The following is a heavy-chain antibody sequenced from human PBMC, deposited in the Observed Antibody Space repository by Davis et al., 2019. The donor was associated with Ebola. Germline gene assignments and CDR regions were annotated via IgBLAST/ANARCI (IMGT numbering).Heavy chain of an antibody. D-gene: IGHD3-9*01. CDR2: INSDGSST. CDR1: GFTFSSYW. Sequence: GESLKISCAASGFTFSSYWMHWVRQAPGKGLVWVSRINSDGSSTSYADSVKGRFTISRDNAKNTLYLQMNSLRAEDTAVYYCARGTPSYYDILTGPDYWGQGTLVTVSS. CDR3: ARGTPSYYDILTGPDY. V-gene: IGHV3-74*01. J-gene: IGHJ4*02.